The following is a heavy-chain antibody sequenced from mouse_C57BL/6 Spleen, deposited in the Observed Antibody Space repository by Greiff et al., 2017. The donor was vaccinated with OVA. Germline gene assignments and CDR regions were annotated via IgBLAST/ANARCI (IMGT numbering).Heavy chain of an antibody. V-gene: IGHV5-6*02. Sequence: EVMLVESGGDLVKPGGSLKLSCAASGFTFSSYGMSWVRQTPDKRLEWVATISSGGSYTYYPDSVKGRFTISRDNAKNTLYLQISSLKSEDTAMYYCARWDTTVVAHFDYWGQGTTLTVSS. J-gene: IGHJ2*01. CDR3: ARWDTTVVAHFDY. CDR2: ISSGGSYT. CDR1: GFTFSSYG. D-gene: IGHD1-1*01.